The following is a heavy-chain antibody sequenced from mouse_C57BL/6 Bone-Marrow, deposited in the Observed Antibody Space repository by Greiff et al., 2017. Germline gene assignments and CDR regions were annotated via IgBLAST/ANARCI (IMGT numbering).Heavy chain of an antibody. Sequence: QVQLQQSGAELVKPGASVKLSCKASGYTFTSYWMQWVKQRPGQGLEWIGEIDPSDSYTNYNQNFKGKATLTVDTSSSTAYMQLSSLTSEDSAVYYCARGGSVFAYWGQGTLVTVSA. J-gene: IGHJ3*01. CDR2: IDPSDSYT. CDR3: ARGGSVFAY. V-gene: IGHV1-50*01. CDR1: GYTFTSYW.